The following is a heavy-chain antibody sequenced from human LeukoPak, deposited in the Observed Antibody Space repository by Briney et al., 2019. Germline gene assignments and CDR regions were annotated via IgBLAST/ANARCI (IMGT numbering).Heavy chain of an antibody. V-gene: IGHV4-61*01. Sequence: SETLSLTCNVSGGSVSRGSYFWSWIRQPPGKGLEWIGSICYSGSTNYSPSLKSRVTISVDTSKNQFSLKLSSVTAADTAVYWCARGIIRGADTPYYYGMDVWGRGTTVTVSS. D-gene: IGHD3-10*01. J-gene: IGHJ6*02. CDR1: GGSVSRGSYF. CDR2: ICYSGST. CDR3: ARGIIRGADTPYYYGMDV.